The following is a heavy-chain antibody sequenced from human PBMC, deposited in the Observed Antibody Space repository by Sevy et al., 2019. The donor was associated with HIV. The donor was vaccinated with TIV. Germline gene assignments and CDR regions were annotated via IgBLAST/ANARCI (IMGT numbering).Heavy chain of an antibody. CDR1: GYTLTELS. CDR2: FDPEDDET. V-gene: IGHV1-24*01. CDR3: ATTKDYYENSGDPFDY. J-gene: IGHJ4*02. D-gene: IGHD3-22*01. Sequence: ASVKVSCKVSGYTLTELSMHWVRQVPGKELEWMGSFDPEDDETIYAQKFQGRVTMTEDTSTDTAYMELSSLRSEDTAVYYCATTKDYYENSGDPFDYWGQGTLVTVSS.